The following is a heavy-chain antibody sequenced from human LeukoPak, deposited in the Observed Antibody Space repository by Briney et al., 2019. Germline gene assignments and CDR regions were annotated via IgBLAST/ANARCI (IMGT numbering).Heavy chain of an antibody. V-gene: IGHV4-39*01. Sequence: PSETLSLTCTVSGGSISSNTYYWGWIRQPPGKGLEWIGSIYYSGSTYYNPSLKSRVTVSVDTSKNQFSLKLSSVTAADTAVYYCARSPLITFGGANYCFDYWGQGTLVTVSS. CDR1: GGSISSNTYY. CDR2: IYYSGST. J-gene: IGHJ4*02. D-gene: IGHD3-16*01. CDR3: ARSPLITFGGANYCFDY.